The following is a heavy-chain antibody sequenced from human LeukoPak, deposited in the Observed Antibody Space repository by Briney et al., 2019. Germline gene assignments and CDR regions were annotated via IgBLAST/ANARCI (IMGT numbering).Heavy chain of an antibody. Sequence: GGSLRLSCAASGFTVSDNYMSWVRQAPGQGLEWVSIIYSGSTTYYADSVKGRFTISRDISRNMVYLQMNSLRAEDTAVFYCARALPAASHTSFDYWGQGTLVTVSS. D-gene: IGHD2-2*01. J-gene: IGHJ4*02. V-gene: IGHV3-66*01. CDR2: IYSGSTT. CDR1: GFTVSDNY. CDR3: ARALPAASHTSFDY.